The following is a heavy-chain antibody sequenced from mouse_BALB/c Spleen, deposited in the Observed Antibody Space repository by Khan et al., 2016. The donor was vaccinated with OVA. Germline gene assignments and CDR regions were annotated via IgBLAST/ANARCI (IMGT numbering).Heavy chain of an antibody. CDR2: IWSDGKT. CDR1: GFSLTSYG. D-gene: IGHD2-4*01. Sequence: QVQLKESGPGLVAPSQSLSITCTVSGFSLTSYGVHWVRQPPGKGLEWLVVIWSDGKTTYNSTLKSSLSISKDNSKSQVFLKMNSLQTDDTAMYYCARNTHMITKEMDYWGQGTTVTVSS. CDR3: ARNTHMITKEMDY. V-gene: IGHV2-6*02. J-gene: IGHJ4*01.